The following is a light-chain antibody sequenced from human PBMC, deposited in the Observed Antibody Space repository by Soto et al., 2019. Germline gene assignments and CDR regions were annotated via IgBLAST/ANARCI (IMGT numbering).Light chain of an antibody. CDR2: LNSDGSH. Sequence: QPVLTQSPSASASLGASVKLTCTLSSGHSSYAIAWHQQQPEKGPRYLMKLNSDGSHSKGDGIPDRFSGSSSGAERYLTISRLQSEDEADYYCQTWGTGMFGGGTKLTVL. CDR3: QTWGTGM. CDR1: SGHSSYA. J-gene: IGLJ3*02. V-gene: IGLV4-69*01.